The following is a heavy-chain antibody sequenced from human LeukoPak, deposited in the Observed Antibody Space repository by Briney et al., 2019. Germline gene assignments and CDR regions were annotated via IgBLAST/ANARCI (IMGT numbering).Heavy chain of an antibody. CDR1: GFTFSNYW. D-gene: IGHD5-24*01. J-gene: IGHJ6*03. CDR3: ARGQRWLQLVPYYYYMDV. V-gene: IGHV3-74*01. CDR2: INIDGSIT. Sequence: GGSLRLSCAASGFTFSNYWMHWVRQAPGKGLVWVSRINIDGSITTYADSVKGRFTISRDNSKNTLYLQMNSLRAEDTAVYYCARGQRWLQLVPYYYYMDVWGKGTTVTISS.